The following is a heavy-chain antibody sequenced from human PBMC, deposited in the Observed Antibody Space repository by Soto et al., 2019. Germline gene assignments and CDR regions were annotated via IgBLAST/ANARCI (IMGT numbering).Heavy chain of an antibody. D-gene: IGHD3-10*01. Sequence: EVQLLESGGGLVQPGGSLRLSCAASGFTFSSYAMSWVRQAPGKGLEWVSAISGSGGSTYYADSVKGRFTISRDNSKNRLYLKMNSLRAGDTAVYYCASRGGSGLYWGQGTLVTVSS. J-gene: IGHJ4*02. CDR2: ISGSGGST. CDR3: ASRGGSGLY. CDR1: GFTFSSYA. V-gene: IGHV3-23*01.